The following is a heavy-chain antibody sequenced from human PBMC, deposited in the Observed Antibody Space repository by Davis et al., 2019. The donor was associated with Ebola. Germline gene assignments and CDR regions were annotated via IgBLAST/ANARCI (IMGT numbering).Heavy chain of an antibody. Sequence: GESLKISCKGSGYSFTRYWIGWVRQMPGKGLEWMGIIYPGDSDTRYSPSFQGQVTISADRSISTAYLQWSSLKASDTDMYYCARQTTVTNDFATWGQETLVTVSS. D-gene: IGHD4-17*01. V-gene: IGHV5-51*01. CDR3: ARQTTVTNDFAT. CDR1: GYSFTRYW. J-gene: IGHJ4*02. CDR2: IYPGDSDT.